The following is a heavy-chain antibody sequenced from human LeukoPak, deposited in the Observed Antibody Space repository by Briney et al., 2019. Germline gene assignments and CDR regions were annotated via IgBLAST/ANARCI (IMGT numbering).Heavy chain of an antibody. CDR3: ARAEQQLVLGALDI. CDR1: GFTFSSYS. CDR2: ISSNSSYK. J-gene: IGHJ3*02. D-gene: IGHD6-13*01. Sequence: AGSLRLTCAASGFTFSSYSLNWVRHAPGKGLELVSSISSNSSYKYYEDSVNDRFTISSDNAKNSQYLQMNSLRAEDTAVYYCARAEQQLVLGALDIWGQGTMVTVSS. V-gene: IGHV3-21*01.